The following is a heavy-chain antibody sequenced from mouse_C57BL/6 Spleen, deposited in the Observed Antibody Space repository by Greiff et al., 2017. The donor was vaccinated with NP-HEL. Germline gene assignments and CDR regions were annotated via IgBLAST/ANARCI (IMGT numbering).Heavy chain of an antibody. Sequence: QVQLQQPGAELVKPGASVKLSCKASGYTFTSYWMHWVKQRPGRGLEWIGRIDPNSGGTTYNEKFKSKATLTVDKPSSTAYMQLSSLTSEDSAVYYCAMERGGAAQATLFAYWGQGTLVTVSA. CDR1: GYTFTSYW. CDR3: AMERGGAAQATLFAY. V-gene: IGHV1-72*01. D-gene: IGHD3-2*02. CDR2: IDPNSGGT. J-gene: IGHJ3*01.